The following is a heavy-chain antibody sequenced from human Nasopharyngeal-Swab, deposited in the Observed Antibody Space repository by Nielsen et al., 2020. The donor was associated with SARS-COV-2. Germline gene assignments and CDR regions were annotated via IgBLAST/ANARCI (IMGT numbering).Heavy chain of an antibody. J-gene: IGHJ2*01. CDR2: ISSSSSYI. V-gene: IGHV3-21*01. Sequence: GGSLRLSCVASGFTFSSYSMNWVRQAPGKGLEWVSSISSSSSYIYYADSVKGRFTISRDNAKNSLYLQMNSLRAEDTAVYYCARVSQRSHWYFDLWGRGTLVTVSS. CDR1: GFTFSSYS. D-gene: IGHD5/OR15-5a*01. CDR3: ARVSQRSHWYFDL.